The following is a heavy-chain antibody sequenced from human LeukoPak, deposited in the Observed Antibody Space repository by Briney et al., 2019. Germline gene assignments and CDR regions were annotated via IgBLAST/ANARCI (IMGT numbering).Heavy chain of an antibody. CDR1: GGSFSGYY. Sequence: SETLSLTCAVYGGSFSGYYWSWIRQPPGKGLEWIGEINHSGSANYNPSLKSRVTISVDTSKNQFSLKLSSVTAADTAVYYCAGEALGSTSCLGYWGQGTLVTVSS. V-gene: IGHV4-34*01. D-gene: IGHD2-2*01. CDR3: AGEALGSTSCLGY. J-gene: IGHJ4*02. CDR2: INHSGSA.